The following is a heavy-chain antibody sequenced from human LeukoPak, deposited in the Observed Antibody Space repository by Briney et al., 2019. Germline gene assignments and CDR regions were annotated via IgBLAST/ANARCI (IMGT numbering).Heavy chain of an antibody. V-gene: IGHV4-4*09. CDR1: GGSISSYY. CDR3: ARRTVTTRMDAFDI. J-gene: IGHJ3*02. D-gene: IGHD4-17*01. Sequence: SETLSPTCTVSGGSISSYYWSWIRQPPGKGLEWIGYIYTSGSTNYNPSLKSRVTISVDTSKNQFSLKLSSVTAADTAVYYCARRTVTTRMDAFDIWGQGTMVTVSS. CDR2: IYTSGST.